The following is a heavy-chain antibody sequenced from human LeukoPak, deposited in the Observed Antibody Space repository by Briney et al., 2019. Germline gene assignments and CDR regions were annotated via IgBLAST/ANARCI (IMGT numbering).Heavy chain of an antibody. J-gene: IGHJ5*02. CDR2: IYSGGST. D-gene: IGHD3-9*01. CDR1: GFTVSSNH. CDR3: ARTGYANNWFDP. Sequence: GGSLRLPCVASGFTVSSNHMSWVRQAPGKGLEWVSVIYSGGSTYYADSVKGRFTISRDNSKNTLYLQMNSLRAEDTAVYYCARTGYANNWFDPWGQGTLVTVSS. V-gene: IGHV3-53*01.